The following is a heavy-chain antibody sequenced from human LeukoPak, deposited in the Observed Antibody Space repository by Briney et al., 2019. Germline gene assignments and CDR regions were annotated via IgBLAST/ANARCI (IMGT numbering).Heavy chain of an antibody. CDR3: AKGGKWDVTPFDY. CDR2: ISASGSAT. J-gene: IGHJ4*02. V-gene: IGHV3-23*01. Sequence: GGSLRLSCAASGLIFSNYGMNWVRQAPGKGLEWVAAISASGSATSYADSVKGRFTISRDNSKNTLYLQVNSLRAEDTAVYYCAKGGKWDVTPFDYWGQGTLVTVSS. CDR1: GLIFSNYG. D-gene: IGHD1-26*01.